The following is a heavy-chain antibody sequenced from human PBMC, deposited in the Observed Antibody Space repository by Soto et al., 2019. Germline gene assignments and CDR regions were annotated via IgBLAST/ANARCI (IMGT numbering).Heavy chain of an antibody. CDR2: IDPSDSYT. CDR3: AKEATPVDAFDI. J-gene: IGHJ3*02. V-gene: IGHV5-10-1*01. CDR1: GYSFTIYW. Sequence: GESLKISCKGSGYSFTIYWISWVRQMPGKGLEWMGRIDPSDSYTNYSPSFQGHVTISADKSISTAYLQWSSLKASDTAMYYCAKEATPVDAFDIWGQGTMVTVSS.